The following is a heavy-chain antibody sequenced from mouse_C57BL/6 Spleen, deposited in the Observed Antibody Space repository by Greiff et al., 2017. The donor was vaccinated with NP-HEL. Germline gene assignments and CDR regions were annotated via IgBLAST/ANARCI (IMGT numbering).Heavy chain of an antibody. V-gene: IGHV1-64*01. CDR2: IHPNSGST. D-gene: IGHD1-1*01. CDR3: ARFAGSSPFDY. Sequence: QVQLQQPGAELVKPGASVKLSCKASGYTFTSYWMHWVKQRPGQGLEWIGMIHPNSGSTNYNEKFKSKATLTVDKSSSTAYMQLSSLTSEDAAVYYCARFAGSSPFDYWGQGTTLTVSS. CDR1: GYTFTSYW. J-gene: IGHJ2*01.